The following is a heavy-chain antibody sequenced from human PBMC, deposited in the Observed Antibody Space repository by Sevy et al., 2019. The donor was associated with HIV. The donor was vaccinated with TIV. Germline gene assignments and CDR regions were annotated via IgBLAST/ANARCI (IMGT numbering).Heavy chain of an antibody. CDR2: IFSSGST. V-gene: IGHV3-66*02. CDR1: GFTVNDKY. D-gene: IGHD6-19*01. CDR3: VSLFLSYRSGWSYFDY. Sequence: GGSLRLSCAISGFTVNDKYIIWVRQAPGKGLEWVSVIFSSGSTYYADSAKGLFTISRDNSKNTVDLQMNSVRAEDTAVYYCVSLFLSYRSGWSYFDYWGQGTLVTVSS. J-gene: IGHJ4*02.